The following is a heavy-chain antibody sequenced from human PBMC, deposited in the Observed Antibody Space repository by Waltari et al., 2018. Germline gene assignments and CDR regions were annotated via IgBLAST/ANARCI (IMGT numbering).Heavy chain of an antibody. J-gene: IGHJ5*02. Sequence: QEQLVQSGSEVKKPGASVRVSCQASGYTFTDYHLHWFRQTPGQGFEWIGWCNPKNGDSNSAEKFLGRVTMTRDTSINTVYLDLSGLRSDDTAVFFCARDPGPIVGAPDLWGQGTLVTVSS. D-gene: IGHD1-26*01. CDR2: CNPKNGDS. V-gene: IGHV1-2*02. CDR3: ARDPGPIVGAPDL. CDR1: GYTFTDYH.